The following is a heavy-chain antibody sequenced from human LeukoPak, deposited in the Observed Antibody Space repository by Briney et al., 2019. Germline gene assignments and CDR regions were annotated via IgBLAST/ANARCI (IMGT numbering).Heavy chain of an antibody. Sequence: GGSLRLSCAASGFTFSSSALSWVRQAPGKGLEWVSDVSGSGASTYYADSVRGRFTISRDNSKNTLYLQMNSLRAEDTAVYYCAKRIQSAMATGYWGQGTLVTVSS. V-gene: IGHV3-23*01. CDR1: GFTFSSSA. D-gene: IGHD5-18*01. CDR3: AKRIQSAMATGY. J-gene: IGHJ4*02. CDR2: VSGSGAST.